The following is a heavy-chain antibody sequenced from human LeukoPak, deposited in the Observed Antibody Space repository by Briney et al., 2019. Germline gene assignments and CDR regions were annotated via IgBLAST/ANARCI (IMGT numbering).Heavy chain of an antibody. Sequence: LGGSLRLSCAASGFTFSSYGVHWVRQAPGKGLEWVAYISSDGSNKYYADSVKGRFTISRDNAKNSLYLQMNSLRAEDPAVYYCYLSPGVFEAFDIWGKGTMVTVSS. J-gene: IGHJ3*02. CDR1: GFTFSSYG. CDR3: YLSPGVFEAFDI. CDR2: ISSDGSNK. V-gene: IGHV3-30*02. D-gene: IGHD2-21*01.